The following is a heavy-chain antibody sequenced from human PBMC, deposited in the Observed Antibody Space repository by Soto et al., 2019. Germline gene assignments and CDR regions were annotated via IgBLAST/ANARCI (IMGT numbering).Heavy chain of an antibody. CDR2: IIPILNKA. CDR3: ARHPAMVTDFFDY. CDR1: GGTFSTYT. D-gene: IGHD5-18*01. J-gene: IGHJ4*01. Sequence: QVQVVQSGAEVKKPGSSVKVSCKTSGGTFSTYTISWVRQAPGQGLEWMGKIIPILNKANYAPKSQGRVTITADKSTGTAYMELTSLRSEDTAVYYCARHPAMVTDFFDYWGQGTLVTVSS. V-gene: IGHV1-69*02.